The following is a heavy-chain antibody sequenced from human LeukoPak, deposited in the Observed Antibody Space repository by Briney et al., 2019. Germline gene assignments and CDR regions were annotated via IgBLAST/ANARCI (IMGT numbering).Heavy chain of an antibody. Sequence: GGSLRLSCAASGFTFSSYAMSWVRQAPGKGLEWVSAISGSGGGTYYADSVKGRFTISRDNSKSTLYLQMNSLRAEDTAVYYCAKDRYCSGGSCYSNSDYWGQGTLVTVSS. CDR1: GFTFSSYA. CDR2: ISGSGGGT. V-gene: IGHV3-23*01. D-gene: IGHD2-15*01. CDR3: AKDRYCSGGSCYSNSDY. J-gene: IGHJ4*02.